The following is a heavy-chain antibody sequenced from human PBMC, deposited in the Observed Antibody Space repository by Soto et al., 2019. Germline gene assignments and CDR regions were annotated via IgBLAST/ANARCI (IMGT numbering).Heavy chain of an antibody. CDR1: GGSISSGDYY. CDR2: IYYSGST. J-gene: IGHJ5*02. D-gene: IGHD3-22*01. V-gene: IGHV4-30-4*01. Sequence: SETLSLTCTVSGGSISSGDYYWSWIRQPPGKGLEWIGYIYYSGSTNYNHSLKSRVTISVDTSKKQFSLKLSSVTAADTAVYYCARRGYYYDSSGYTNWFDPWGQGTLVTVSS. CDR3: ARRGYYYDSSGYTNWFDP.